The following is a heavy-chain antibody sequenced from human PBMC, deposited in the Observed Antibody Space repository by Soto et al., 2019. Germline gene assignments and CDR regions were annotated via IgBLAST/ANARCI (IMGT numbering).Heavy chain of an antibody. CDR3: ATETPYSGSYYWPNPLNY. D-gene: IGHD1-26*01. J-gene: IGHJ4*02. CDR2: FDPEDGET. CDR1: GYTLTELS. V-gene: IGHV1-24*01. Sequence: ASVRVSCKVSGYTLTELSMHWVRQAPGKGLEWMGGFDPEDGETIYAQKFQGRVTMTEDTSTDTAYMELSSLRSEDTAVYYCATETPYSGSYYWPNPLNYWGQGTLVTVSS.